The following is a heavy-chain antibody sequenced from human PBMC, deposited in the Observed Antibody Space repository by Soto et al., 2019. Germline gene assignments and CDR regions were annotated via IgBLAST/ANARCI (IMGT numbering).Heavy chain of an antibody. V-gene: IGHV4-39*01. Sequence: SETLSLSCTVSGDSVSTGNFYWGWIRQPPGKGLEWIGSINYSGTTNYNASLKSRVTISVDTSKNQFSLKLSSVTAADTAVYYCAKRSRVPAARRGSRPHPPGRDMDVWGKGTTVTVSS. D-gene: IGHD2-2*01. J-gene: IGHJ6*03. CDR3: AKRSRVPAARRGSRPHPPGRDMDV. CDR2: INYSGTT. CDR1: GDSVSTGNFY.